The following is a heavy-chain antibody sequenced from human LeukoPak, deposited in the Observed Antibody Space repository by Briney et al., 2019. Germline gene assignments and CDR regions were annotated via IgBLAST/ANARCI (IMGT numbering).Heavy chain of an antibody. D-gene: IGHD5-18*01. V-gene: IGHV3-7*03. Sequence: PGGSLRLSCAVSRFTFSSFWMSWVRQAPGKGLEWVANINQDGSEKYYLDSVKGRFTMSRDNAENSLFLQMNSLRAEDTALYYCASGWDTAMVTAWALDYWGQGTLVTVSS. CDR2: INQDGSEK. J-gene: IGHJ4*02. CDR3: ASGWDTAMVTAWALDY. CDR1: RFTFSSFW.